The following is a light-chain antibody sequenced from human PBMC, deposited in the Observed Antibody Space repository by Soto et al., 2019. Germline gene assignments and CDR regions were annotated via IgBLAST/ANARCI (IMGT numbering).Light chain of an antibody. J-gene: IGLJ3*02. CDR2: DVS. CDR3: SAYTSSSTWV. CDR1: SSDVGGYNY. Sequence: QSALTQPASVSGSPGQSITISCTGTSSDVGGYNYVSWYQQHPGKAPKLMIYDVSNRPSGVSNRFSGSKSGNTASLTISGLQSEDEADDYCSAYTSSSTWVFGGGTKVTV. V-gene: IGLV2-14*01.